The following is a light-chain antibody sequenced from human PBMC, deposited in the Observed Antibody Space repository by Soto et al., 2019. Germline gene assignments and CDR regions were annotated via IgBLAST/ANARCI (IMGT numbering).Light chain of an antibody. CDR2: DDI. Sequence: QSVLTQPPSVSAAPGQTVTISCSGSSSNIGGNSVSWYQQLPGTAPKLLIYDDIKRPSGIPDRFSGSKSGTSATLGITGFQTGDEADYYCGSWDSSLSAYVFGTGTKLTVL. CDR1: SSNIGGNS. J-gene: IGLJ1*01. V-gene: IGLV1-51*01. CDR3: GSWDSSLSAYV.